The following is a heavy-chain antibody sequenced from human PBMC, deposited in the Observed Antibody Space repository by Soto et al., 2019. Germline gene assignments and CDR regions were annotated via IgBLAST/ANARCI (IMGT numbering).Heavy chain of an antibody. V-gene: IGHV1-69*13. Sequence: SVKVSCKASGCTFSSYAISWVRQAPGQGLEWMGGIIAIFGTANYAQKFQGRVTITADESTSTAYMELSSLRSEDTAVYYCATLNRYYYDSSGSPGGYYYGMDVWGQGTTVTVSS. CDR1: GCTFSSYA. CDR2: IIAIFGTA. J-gene: IGHJ6*02. D-gene: IGHD3-22*01. CDR3: ATLNRYYYDSSGSPGGYYYGMDV.